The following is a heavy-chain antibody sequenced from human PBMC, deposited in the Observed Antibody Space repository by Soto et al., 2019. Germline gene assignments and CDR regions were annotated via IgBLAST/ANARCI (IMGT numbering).Heavy chain of an antibody. CDR1: GGTCRTLT. CDR3: ARSPGPAGWFGELFPYYFDS. V-gene: IGHV3-30-3*01. Sequence: PWLPMRLSWAASGGTCRTLTMHWIIKAPNKGLEWVAVISYDGSNKYHVDSVKGRFTISRDNSENTLYLQMNSLRAEDTAVYYCARSPGPAGWFGELFPYYFDSWGQGLLVTV. CDR2: ISYDGSNK. J-gene: IGHJ4*02. D-gene: IGHD3-10*01.